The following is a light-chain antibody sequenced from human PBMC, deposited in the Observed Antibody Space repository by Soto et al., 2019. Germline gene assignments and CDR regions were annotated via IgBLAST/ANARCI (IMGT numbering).Light chain of an antibody. Sequence: STMNTNVGDRVTITGRVSQYIACYLVWYQHKPGRTPELLIHGASRLQSGVSARFSGSGYGTDFTLTIGRLQTENVATEYGQRYKTAPTWTSGQPTPVVI. V-gene: IGKV1-12*01. J-gene: IGKJ1*01. CDR3: QRYKTAPTWT. CDR2: GAS. CDR1: QYIACY.